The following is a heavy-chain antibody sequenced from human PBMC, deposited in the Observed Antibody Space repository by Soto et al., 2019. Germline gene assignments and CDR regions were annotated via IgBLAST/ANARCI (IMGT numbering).Heavy chain of an antibody. CDR2: ISYDGSNK. V-gene: IGHV3-30*18. J-gene: IGHJ4*02. Sequence: GGSLRLSCAASGFTFSSYGMHWVRQAPGKGLEWVAVISYDGSNKYYADSVKGRFTISRDNSKNTLYLQMNSPRAEDTAVYYCAKDGHPLGFLEWLSSFDYWGQGTLVTVSS. D-gene: IGHD3-3*01. CDR1: GFTFSSYG. CDR3: AKDGHPLGFLEWLSSFDY.